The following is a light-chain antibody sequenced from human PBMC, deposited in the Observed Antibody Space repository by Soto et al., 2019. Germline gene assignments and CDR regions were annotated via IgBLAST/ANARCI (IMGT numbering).Light chain of an antibody. V-gene: IGKV3-20*01. CDR3: QQYGSSPWT. Sequence: EIVLTQSPGTLSXXXXXXXTXXXXASQSVSSSYLAWYQQKPGQAPRLLIYGASSRATGIPDRFSGSGSGTDFTLTISRLEPEDFAVYYCQQYGSSPWTFGQGTKVDI. J-gene: IGKJ1*01. CDR2: GAS. CDR1: QSVSSSY.